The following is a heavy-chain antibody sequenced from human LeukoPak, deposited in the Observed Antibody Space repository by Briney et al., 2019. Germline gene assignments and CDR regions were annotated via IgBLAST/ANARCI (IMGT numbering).Heavy chain of an antibody. V-gene: IGHV4-30-2*01. J-gene: IGHJ6*02. D-gene: IGHD3-16*01. Sequence: SETLSLTCAVSGGSISSGGYSWSWIRQPPGKGLEWIGYIYHSGSTNYNPSLKSRVTISVDTSKNQFSLKLSSVTAADTAVYYCARERLRLGESDPYYYYYYGMDVWGQGTTVTVSS. CDR2: IYHSGST. CDR1: GGSISSGGYS. CDR3: ARERLRLGESDPYYYYYYGMDV.